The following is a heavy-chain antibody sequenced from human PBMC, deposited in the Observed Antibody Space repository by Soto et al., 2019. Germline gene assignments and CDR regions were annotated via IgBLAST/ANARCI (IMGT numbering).Heavy chain of an antibody. Sequence: PGESLRRSCAPFEFTFSACWRSWGRQAPGKGLEWVANIRQDGGEKYYVDSVKGRFTISRDNAKNSVYRQMNSLRVEDTAIYYCASEYGDHLKFFDYWGQGTLVTVSS. V-gene: IGHV3-7*01. J-gene: IGHJ4*02. CDR2: IRQDGGEK. CDR3: ASEYGDHLKFFDY. D-gene: IGHD4-17*01. CDR1: EFTFSACW.